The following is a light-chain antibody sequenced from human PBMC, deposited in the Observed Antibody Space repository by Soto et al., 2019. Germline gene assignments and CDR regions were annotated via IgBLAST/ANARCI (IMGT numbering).Light chain of an antibody. V-gene: IGKV1-39*01. CDR1: QSISSY. J-gene: IGKJ2*01. CDR2: GAS. CDR3: QQSYSTPYT. Sequence: DIQMTQSPSSLSASVGDRVTITCRASQSISSYLNWYKQKPGKAPKLLIYGASSLQSGVPSRFSGSGSGTDFTHTISSLQPEDFATYYCQQSYSTPYTFGQGTKLEIK.